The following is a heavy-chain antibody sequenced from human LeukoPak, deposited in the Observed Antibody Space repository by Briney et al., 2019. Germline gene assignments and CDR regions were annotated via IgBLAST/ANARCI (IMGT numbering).Heavy chain of an antibody. V-gene: IGHV3-7*03. J-gene: IGHJ4*02. Sequence: GGSLRLSCAASGFTFSNSWMTWVRQAPGKGLEWVANIKEDGSEKYYVDSVKGRFTISRDNSKNTLYLQMNSLRVEDTAVYYCAKALGDYYFDYWGQGTLVTVSS. CDR2: IKEDGSEK. CDR3: AKALGDYYFDY. CDR1: GFTFSNSW.